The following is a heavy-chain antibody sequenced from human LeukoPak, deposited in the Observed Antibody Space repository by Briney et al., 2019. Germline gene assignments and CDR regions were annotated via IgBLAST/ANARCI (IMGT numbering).Heavy chain of an antibody. J-gene: IGHJ4*02. D-gene: IGHD3-9*01. V-gene: IGHV4-39*07. CDR1: GGSISTSSYY. CDR2: IFYSGST. CDR3: ARGELRYFDWSFDY. Sequence: SETLSLTCTVSGGSISTSSYYWGWVRQPPGKGLEWIGNIFYSGSTYYSPSLKSRVTISLDTSRNQFSLKLNSVTAADTAVYYCARGELRYFDWSFDYWGQGTLVTVSS.